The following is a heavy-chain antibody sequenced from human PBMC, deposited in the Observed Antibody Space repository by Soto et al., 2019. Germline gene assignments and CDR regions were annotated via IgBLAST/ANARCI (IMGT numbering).Heavy chain of an antibody. V-gene: IGHV3-23*01. CDR1: GFTFSSYA. CDR2: ISGSGGST. J-gene: IGHJ6*02. CDR3: AKGDVGYCSGGSCYQWYYYYGMDV. Sequence: EVQLLESGGGLVQPGGSLRLSCAASGFTFSSYAMSWVRQAPGKGLEWVSAISGSGGSTYYADSVKGRFTISRDNSKNTLYLQMNSLRAEDTAVYYCAKGDVGYCSGGSCYQWYYYYGMDVWGQGTTVTVSS. D-gene: IGHD2-15*01.